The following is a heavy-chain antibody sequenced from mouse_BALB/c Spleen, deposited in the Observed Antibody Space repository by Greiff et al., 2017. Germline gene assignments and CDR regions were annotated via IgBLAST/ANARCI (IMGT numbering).Heavy chain of an antibody. CDR2: ISSGGST. D-gene: IGHD2-4*01. CDR3: ARGGGYDYDRFAY. CDR1: GFTFSSYA. V-gene: IGHV5-6-5*01. J-gene: IGHJ3*01. Sequence: EVQLQESGGGLVKPGGSLKLSCAASGFTFSSYAMSWVRQTPEKRLEWVASISSGGSTYYPDSVKGRFTISRDNARNILYLQMSSLRSEDTAMYYCARGGGYDYDRFAYWGQGTLVTVSA.